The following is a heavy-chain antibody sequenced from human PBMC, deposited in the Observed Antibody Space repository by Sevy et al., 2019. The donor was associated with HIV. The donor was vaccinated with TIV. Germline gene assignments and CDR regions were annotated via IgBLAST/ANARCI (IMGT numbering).Heavy chain of an antibody. CDR1: GYSISDYY. V-gene: IGHV1-46*01. D-gene: IGHD3-10*01. Sequence: ASVKVSCKASGYSISDYYMHWVRQAPGQGLEWMGIINPRGDTTKYAQKFQGRVTMTRETSTSTVYMDLSSLRSEDTAVYYCARGGYYYASGTYSYSYYYMGVWGKGTTVTVSS. CDR2: INPRGDTT. CDR3: ARGGYYYASGTYSYSYYYMGV. J-gene: IGHJ6*03.